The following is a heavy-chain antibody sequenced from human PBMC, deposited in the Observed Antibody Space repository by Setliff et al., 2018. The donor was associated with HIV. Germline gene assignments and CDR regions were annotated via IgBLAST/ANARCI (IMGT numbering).Heavy chain of an antibody. V-gene: IGHV4-59*01. CDR1: GGSISSYY. J-gene: IGHJ3*02. CDR3: ARLDAIRGAYYYGSGSYQSDAFDI. Sequence: SETLSLTCTVSGGSISSYYWSWIRQPPGKGLEWIGYIYYSGSTNYNPSLKSRVTISVDTSKNQFSLKLSSVTAADTAVYYCARLDAIRGAYYYGSGSYQSDAFDIWGQGTMVTVS. D-gene: IGHD3-10*01. CDR2: IYYSGST.